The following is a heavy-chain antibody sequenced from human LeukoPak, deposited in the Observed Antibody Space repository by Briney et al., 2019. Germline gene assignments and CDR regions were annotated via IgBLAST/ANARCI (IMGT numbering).Heavy chain of an antibody. J-gene: IGHJ4*02. V-gene: IGHV1-18*01. D-gene: IGHD3-22*01. CDR3: ARVGSEYYDSSGYSVDY. Sequence: ASVKVSCKASGGTFSSYAISWVRRAPGQGLEWMGWISAYNGNTNYAQKLQGRVTMTTDTSTSTAYMELRSLRSDDTAVYYCARVGSEYYDSSGYSVDYWGQGTLVIVSS. CDR1: GGTFSSYA. CDR2: ISAYNGNT.